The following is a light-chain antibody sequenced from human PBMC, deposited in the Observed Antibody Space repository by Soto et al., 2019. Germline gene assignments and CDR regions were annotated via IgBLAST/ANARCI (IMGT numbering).Light chain of an antibody. CDR1: QTINSY. V-gene: IGKV1-39*01. CDR2: AAS. J-gene: IGKJ3*01. Sequence: DIQMTQSPSSLSASAGDRVTIICRARQTINSYLNWYQHKPGKAPKLLIYAASRLQIGVPSRFSGSGSGQDFTLTISNLHPEDVATYYCQQSYRTRFTFGPGTKVDLK. CDR3: QQSYRTRFT.